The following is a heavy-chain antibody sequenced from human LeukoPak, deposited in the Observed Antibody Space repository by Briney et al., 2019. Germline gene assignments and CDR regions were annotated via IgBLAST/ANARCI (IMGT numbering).Heavy chain of an antibody. CDR3: ARWTGYNWKRVANWFDP. CDR1: GYSISSGYY. J-gene: IGHJ5*02. V-gene: IGHV4-38-2*02. Sequence: PSETLSFTCTVSGYSISSGYYWGWIRQPPGKGLEWIGSIYHSGSTYYNPSLKSRVTISVDTSKNQFSLKLSSVTAADTAVYYCARWTGYNWKRVANWFDPWGQGTLVTVSS. CDR2: IYHSGST. D-gene: IGHD1-20*01.